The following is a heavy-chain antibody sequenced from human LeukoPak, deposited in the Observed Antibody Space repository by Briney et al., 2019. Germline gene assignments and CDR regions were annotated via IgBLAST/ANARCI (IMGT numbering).Heavy chain of an antibody. J-gene: IGHJ4*02. CDR1: GGTFSSYA. CDR3: ARGTPDSSGYYFWAPFDY. V-gene: IGHV1-69*04. D-gene: IGHD3-22*01. CDR2: IIPILGIA. Sequence: SVKVSCKASGGTFSSYAISWVRQAPGQGLEWMGRIIPILGIANYAQKFQGRVTITTDESTSTAYMELSSLRSEDTAVYYCARGTPDSSGYYFWAPFDYWGQGTLVTVSS.